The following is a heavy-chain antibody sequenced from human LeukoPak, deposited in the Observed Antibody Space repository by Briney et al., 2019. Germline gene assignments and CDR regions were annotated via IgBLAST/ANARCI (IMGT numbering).Heavy chain of an antibody. CDR3: ARAPPYYDYIWGSYHGR. D-gene: IGHD3-16*02. J-gene: IGHJ4*02. Sequence: GASVKVSCKASGYTFTSYGISWGRQAPGQGLEWMGWISAYNGNTNYAQKLQGRVTMTTDTSTSTAYMELRSLRSDDTAVYYCARAPPYYDYIWGSYHGRWGQGTLVTVSS. V-gene: IGHV1-18*01. CDR2: ISAYNGNT. CDR1: GYTFTSYG.